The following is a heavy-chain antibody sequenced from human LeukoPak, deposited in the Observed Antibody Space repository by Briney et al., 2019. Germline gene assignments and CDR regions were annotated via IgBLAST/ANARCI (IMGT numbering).Heavy chain of an antibody. V-gene: IGHV3-30*18. D-gene: IGHD3-9*01. CDR1: GLPFSSYG. J-gene: IGHJ4*02. CDR2: ISYDGSNK. CDR3: AKERSDILTLYYFDY. Sequence: GGSLRLSCAASGLPFSSYGMHWVRQAPGKGLEWGAVISYDGSNKYYADSVKGRFTISRDNSKNTLYLQMNSLRAEDTAVYYCAKERSDILTLYYFDYWGQGTLVSVSS.